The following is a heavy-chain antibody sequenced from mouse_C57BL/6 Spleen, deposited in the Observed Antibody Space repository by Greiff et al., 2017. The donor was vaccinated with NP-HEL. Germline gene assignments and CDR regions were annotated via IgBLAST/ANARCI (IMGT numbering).Heavy chain of an antibody. V-gene: IGHV1-50*01. CDR2: IDPSDSYT. CDR3: AREETHGSSAY. Sequence: QVQLQQPGAELVKPGASVKLSCKASGYTFTSYWMQWVKQRPGQGLEWIGEIDPSDSYTNYNQKFKGKATLTVDTSSSTAYMQLSSLTSEDSAVYSCAREETHGSSAYWGQGTLVTVSA. D-gene: IGHD1-1*01. CDR1: GYTFTSYW. J-gene: IGHJ3*01.